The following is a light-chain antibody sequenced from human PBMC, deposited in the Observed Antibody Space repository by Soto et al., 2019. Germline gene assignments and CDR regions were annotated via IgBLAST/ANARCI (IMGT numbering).Light chain of an antibody. V-gene: IGKV1-39*01. Sequence: DIQMTQSPSSLSASVGDRVTITCRASQNIATFLNWYHHKPGKAPKLLIYATSRLQSGVPSRFSGSGSGTDFTRTITSLQPEDFGTYYCQQSYGNPGFAPGTKVDIK. CDR1: QNIATF. CDR2: ATS. J-gene: IGKJ3*01. CDR3: QQSYGNPG.